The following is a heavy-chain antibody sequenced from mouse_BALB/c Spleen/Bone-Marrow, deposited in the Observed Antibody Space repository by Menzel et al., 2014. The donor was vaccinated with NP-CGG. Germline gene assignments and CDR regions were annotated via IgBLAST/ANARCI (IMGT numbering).Heavy chain of an antibody. CDR1: GYAFSSYW. Sequence: QVQLQQSGAELVRPGSSVKISCKASGYAFSSYWMNWVKQRPGQGLEWIGQIYPGDGDTNYNGKFKGKATLTADKSSSTAYMQLSSLTSEDSAVYFCARLGNYRGAIDYWGQGTSVTVSS. CDR3: ARLGNYRGAIDY. D-gene: IGHD2-1*01. J-gene: IGHJ4*01. CDR2: IYPGDGDT. V-gene: IGHV1-80*01.